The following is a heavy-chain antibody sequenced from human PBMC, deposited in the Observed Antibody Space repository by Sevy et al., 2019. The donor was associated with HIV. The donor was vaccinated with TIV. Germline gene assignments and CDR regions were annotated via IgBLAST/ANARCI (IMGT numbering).Heavy chain of an antibody. Sequence: SETLSLTCTVSGVSISSSSYDWGWIRQPPGKGLEWIASFFFTGSTYYNPSLKSRVTISVATSNNQFSLKLTSVTAADTALYYCARQGGLVDRAFDYWGQGTLVTVSS. CDR2: FFFTGST. J-gene: IGHJ4*02. V-gene: IGHV4-39*01. CDR3: ARQGGLVDRAFDY. D-gene: IGHD3-10*01. CDR1: GVSISSSSYD.